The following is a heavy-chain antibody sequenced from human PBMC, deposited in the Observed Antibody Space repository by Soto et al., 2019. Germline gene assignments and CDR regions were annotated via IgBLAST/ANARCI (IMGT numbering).Heavy chain of an antibody. Sequence: ASVKVSCKASGYTFTGYYMHWVRQAPGQGLEWMGWINPNSGGTNYAQKFQGWVTMTRDTSISTAYMELSRLRSDDTAVYYCARDYNLVTGTKSRYYYYGMEVWGQGTKVTFSS. J-gene: IGHJ6*02. CDR3: ARDYNLVTGTKSRYYYYGMEV. V-gene: IGHV1-2*04. CDR2: INPNSGGT. D-gene: IGHD1-7*01. CDR1: GYTFTGYY.